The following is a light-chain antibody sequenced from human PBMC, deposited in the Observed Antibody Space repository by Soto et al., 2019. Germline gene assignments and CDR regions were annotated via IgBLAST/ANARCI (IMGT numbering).Light chain of an antibody. CDR3: HQYVVTPWT. V-gene: IGKV4-1*01. CDR2: WAS. Sequence: DIVMTESPDSLTVSLGERATISGKSSQRVLYRPNNEHYLAWFQQKPGQPPKVLIYWASTRASGVPDRFSGSGSRTDFTLTTNSVQAEDVAVYYCHQYVVTPWTFGQGTKVEI. J-gene: IGKJ1*01. CDR1: QRVLYRPNNEHY.